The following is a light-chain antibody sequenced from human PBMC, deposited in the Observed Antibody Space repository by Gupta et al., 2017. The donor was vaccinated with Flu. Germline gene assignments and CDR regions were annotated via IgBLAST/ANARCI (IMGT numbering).Light chain of an antibody. V-gene: IGKV1-5*03. CDR1: QSISNW. CDR2: KAS. Sequence: DIQMTQSPSSLSPSVGDRVTITCRASQSISNWLAWYQQKPGKAPKVLIYKASSLESGVPSRFSGSGSGTEFTLTISSLQPDDFATYYCQQYDSYPYTFGQGTKLEIK. CDR3: QQYDSYPYT. J-gene: IGKJ2*01.